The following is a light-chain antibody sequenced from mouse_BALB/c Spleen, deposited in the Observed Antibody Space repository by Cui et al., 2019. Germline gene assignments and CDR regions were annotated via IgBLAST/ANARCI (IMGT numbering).Light chain of an antibody. Sequence: DTVLHQSLASLAASLGHRATISCSASECVDSYGISCMNWFQQKPGQPPKLLIEAASKQGCGVPGRYSGSGSGTDFSLNIHPMEEDDTAMYFCQQSKEVPLAFGAGTKLELK. V-gene: IGKV3-2*01. CDR3: QQSKEVPLA. CDR1: ECVDSYGISC. CDR2: AAS. J-gene: IGKJ5*01.